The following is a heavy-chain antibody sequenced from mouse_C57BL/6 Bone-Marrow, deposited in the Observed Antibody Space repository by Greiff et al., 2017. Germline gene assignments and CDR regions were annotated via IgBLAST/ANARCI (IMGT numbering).Heavy chain of an antibody. D-gene: IGHD1-1*01. Sequence: VQLQQPGAELVKPGASVKMSCKASGYTFTSYWITWVKQRPGQGLEWIGDIYPGSGSTNYNEKFKSKATLTVDTSSSTAYMQLSSLTSEDSAVYYCARGGTTVVDPWFAYWGQGTLVTVSA. CDR3: ARGGTTVVDPWFAY. V-gene: IGHV1-55*01. CDR2: IYPGSGST. J-gene: IGHJ3*01. CDR1: GYTFTSYW.